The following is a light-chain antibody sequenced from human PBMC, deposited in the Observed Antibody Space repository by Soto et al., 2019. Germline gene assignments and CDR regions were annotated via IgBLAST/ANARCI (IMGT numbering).Light chain of an antibody. CDR2: EGG. V-gene: IGLV2-23*01. CDR3: RSFALRSTLI. Sequence: QSVLTQPASVSGSPGQSITISCTGTSSDVGNYNLVSWYQQYPGKAPKLMIYEGGKRPSGVSNRFSGSKSGNTASLTISGLQAEDEADYDCRSFALRSTLIFGGGTKLTVL. CDR1: SSDVGNYNL. J-gene: IGLJ2*01.